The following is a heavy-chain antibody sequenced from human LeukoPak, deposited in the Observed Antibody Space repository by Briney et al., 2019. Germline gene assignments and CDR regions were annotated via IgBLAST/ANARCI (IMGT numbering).Heavy chain of an antibody. Sequence: QTGGSLRLSCAASGFTFSSYGMHWVRQAPGKGLEWVAVISYDGSNKNYADSVKGRFTISRDNSKNTLYLQMNSLRAEDTAVYYCATVTYAFDIWGQGTMVTVSS. CDR2: ISYDGSNK. CDR3: ATVTYAFDI. V-gene: IGHV3-30*03. J-gene: IGHJ3*02. CDR1: GFTFSSYG.